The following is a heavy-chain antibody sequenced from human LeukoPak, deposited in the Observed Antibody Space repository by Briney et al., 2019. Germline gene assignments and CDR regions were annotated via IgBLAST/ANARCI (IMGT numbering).Heavy chain of an antibody. D-gene: IGHD2-2*01. V-gene: IGHV4-34*01. J-gene: IGHJ3*02. CDR3: ARGKRYCSSTSCYRGAFDI. Sequence: SETLSLTCAVYGGSFSGWYWSWLRLPRGKGLEWIGEINDSCSTNYNPSLKCRVTISVETSKNQFSLKLSSVTAADTAVYYCARGKRYCSSTSCYRGAFDIWGQGTMVTVSS. CDR2: INDSCST. CDR1: GGSFSGWY.